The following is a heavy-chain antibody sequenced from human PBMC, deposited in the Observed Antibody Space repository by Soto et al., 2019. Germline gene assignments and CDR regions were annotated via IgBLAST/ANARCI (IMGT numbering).Heavy chain of an antibody. D-gene: IGHD2-8*01. V-gene: IGHV4-31*03. J-gene: IGHJ4*02. Sequence: SETLSLTCTVSGGSISSGGYSWSWIRQHPGKGLEWIGYIYYSGSTYYNPSLKSRVTISVDTSKNQFSLKLSSVTAADTAGYYCARGPVYGNDYWGQGTLVTV. CDR3: ARGPVYGNDY. CDR1: GGSISSGGYS. CDR2: IYYSGST.